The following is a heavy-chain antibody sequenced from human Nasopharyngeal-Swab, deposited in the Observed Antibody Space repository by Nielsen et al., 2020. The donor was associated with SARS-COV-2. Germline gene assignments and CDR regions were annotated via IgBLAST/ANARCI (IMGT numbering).Heavy chain of an antibody. Sequence: SETLSLTCTVSGGSISSYYWSWIRQPPGKGLEWIGYIYYSGSNNYNPSLKSRVTISVDTSKNQFSLKLSSVTAADTAVYYFARDAYYYDSSGYYSTRNDAFDIWGQGTMVTVSS. V-gene: IGHV4-59*01. CDR3: ARDAYYYDSSGYYSTRNDAFDI. CDR2: IYYSGSN. D-gene: IGHD3-22*01. J-gene: IGHJ3*02. CDR1: GGSISSYY.